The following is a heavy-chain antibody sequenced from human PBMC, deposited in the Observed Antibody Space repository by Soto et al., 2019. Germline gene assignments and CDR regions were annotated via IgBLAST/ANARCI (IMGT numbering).Heavy chain of an antibody. J-gene: IGHJ4*02. CDR2: IYPGDSDT. Sequence: LKISCEASGYSFSNFWIGWVRQMPGKGLEWMGIIYPGDSDTRYSPSFQGQVTISVDKSITTAYLQWRSLKASDTAMYYCARVGDISDYFDYWGQGTLVTVSS. CDR3: ARVGDISDYFDY. V-gene: IGHV5-51*01. CDR1: GYSFSNFW. D-gene: IGHD3-9*01.